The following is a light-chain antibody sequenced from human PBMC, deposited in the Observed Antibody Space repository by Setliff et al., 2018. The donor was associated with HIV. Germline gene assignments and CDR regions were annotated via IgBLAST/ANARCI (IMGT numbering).Light chain of an antibody. J-gene: IGLJ3*02. V-gene: IGLV7-46*02. CDR1: TGSVTSDHY. CDR3: LLSYSSGRV. CDR2: DTY. Sequence: QAVVTQAPSLTVSPGETVTLTCGSSTGSVTSDHYPYWFQQKPGQAPRTLIYDTYIKQSWTPARFSGSLLGDKAALTLLGAQPEDEAEYYCLLSYSSGRVFGGGTKGTV.